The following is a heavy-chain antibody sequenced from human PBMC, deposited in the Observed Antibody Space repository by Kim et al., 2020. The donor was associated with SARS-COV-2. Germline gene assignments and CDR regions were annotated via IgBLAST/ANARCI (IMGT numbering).Heavy chain of an antibody. CDR3: ARRGRGSYRGAFDI. D-gene: IGHD1-26*01. V-gene: IGHV4-39*01. CDR2: IYYSGST. Sequence: SETLSLTCTVSGGSISSSSYYWGWIRQPPGKGLEWIGSIYYSGSTYYNPSLKSRVTISVDTSKNQFSLKLSSVTAADTAVYYCARRGRGSYRGAFDIWGQGKMVTVSS. J-gene: IGHJ3*02. CDR1: GGSISSSSYY.